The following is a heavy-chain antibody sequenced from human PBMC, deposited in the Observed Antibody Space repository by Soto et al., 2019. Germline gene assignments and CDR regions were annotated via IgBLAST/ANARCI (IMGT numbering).Heavy chain of an antibody. D-gene: IGHD1-20*01. CDR3: VRHLYIWNHNNGMHV. Sequence: GETLKISGKGSGYSFTSYCIGWVRQMPGKSLEWMGIIYPGDSDTRYSPSFQGQVTISADKSISTAYLQWSSLKASDTAMYYCVRHLYIWNHNNGMHVWGPATKVTVSS. V-gene: IGHV5-51*01. CDR1: GYSFTSYC. CDR2: IYPGDSDT. J-gene: IGHJ6*02.